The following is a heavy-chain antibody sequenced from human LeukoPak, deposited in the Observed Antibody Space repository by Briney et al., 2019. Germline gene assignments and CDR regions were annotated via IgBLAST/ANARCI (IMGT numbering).Heavy chain of an antibody. CDR2: IIPILGIA. CDR1: GGTFSSYA. Sequence: GASVKVSCKASGGTFSSYAISCVRQAPGQGLEWMGRIIPILGIANYAQKFQGRVTITADKSTSTAYMELSSLRSEDTAVYYCARDYVDTAKDKAPFDYWGQGTLVTVSS. CDR3: ARDYVDTAKDKAPFDY. D-gene: IGHD5-18*01. J-gene: IGHJ4*02. V-gene: IGHV1-69*04.